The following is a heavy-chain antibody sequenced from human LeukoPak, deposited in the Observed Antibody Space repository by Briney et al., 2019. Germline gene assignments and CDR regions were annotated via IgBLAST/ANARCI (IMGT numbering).Heavy chain of an antibody. D-gene: IGHD1-26*01. Sequence: GASVKVSYKASGYTFTIYGISWVRQAPGQGLEWMGWISAYNGNTNYAQKLQGRVTMTTDTSTSTAYMELRSLRSDDTAVYYCARDLEGATFDYWGQGTLVTVSS. CDR3: ARDLEGATFDY. CDR1: GYTFTIYG. V-gene: IGHV1-18*01. CDR2: ISAYNGNT. J-gene: IGHJ4*02.